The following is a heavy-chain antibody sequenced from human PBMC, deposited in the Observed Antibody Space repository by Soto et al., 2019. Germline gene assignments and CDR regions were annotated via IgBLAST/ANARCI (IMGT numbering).Heavy chain of an antibody. D-gene: IGHD3-9*01. Sequence: GESLKISCKGSGYFFSNYWITWVRQMPGKGLEWMGRIDPSDSYIDYSPSFQGHVTMSTANSISTAYLQWSSLKASDSAMYYCARLGYDVLTGSYGMDVWGHGTTVNVSS. CDR3: ARLGYDVLTGSYGMDV. J-gene: IGHJ6*02. CDR2: IDPSDSYI. V-gene: IGHV5-10-1*01. CDR1: GYFFSNYW.